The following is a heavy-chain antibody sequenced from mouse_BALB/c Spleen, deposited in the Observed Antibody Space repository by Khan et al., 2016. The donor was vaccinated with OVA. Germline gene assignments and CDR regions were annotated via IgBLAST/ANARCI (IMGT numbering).Heavy chain of an antibody. J-gene: IGHJ2*01. D-gene: IGHD1-1*01. CDR2: ISGDSNTI. CDR3: ATTYYYGYYFDY. Sequence: VQLVESGGGLVQPGGSRKLSCAASGFTFNSYGIHWVRQAPEKGLEWVAYISGDSNTIYYADTVKGRFTISRDNPKKTLFLQMTSLMSENTAMYYGATTYYYGYYFDYWGPGTTLTVS. CDR1: GFTFNSYG. V-gene: IGHV5-17*02.